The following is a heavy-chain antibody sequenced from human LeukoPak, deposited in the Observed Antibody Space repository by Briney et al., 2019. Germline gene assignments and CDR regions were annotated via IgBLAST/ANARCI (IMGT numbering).Heavy chain of an antibody. D-gene: IGHD5-18*01. V-gene: IGHV1-2*02. J-gene: IGHJ4*02. CDR1: GYTFTDYY. CDR3: AREPQRGYTHSDDY. CDR2: INPNSGGT. Sequence: ASVTVSCKTSGYTFTDYYIHWVRQAPGQGLEWMGWINPNSGGTNYAQKFQGRVTMTRDTSISTAYMELSRLRSDDTAVYYCAREPQRGYTHSDDYWGQGTLVTVSS.